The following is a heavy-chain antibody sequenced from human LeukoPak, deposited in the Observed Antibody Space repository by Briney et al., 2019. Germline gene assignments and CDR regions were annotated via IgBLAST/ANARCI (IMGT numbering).Heavy chain of an antibody. CDR1: GDSVSSNSAA. CDR2: TYYRSKWYN. V-gene: IGHV6-1*01. D-gene: IGHD1-14*01. CDR3: ARVNSWTEEPDTGFDY. Sequence: PSQTLSLTCAISGDSVSSNSAAWNWIRQSPSRGLEWLGRTYYRSKWYNDYAVSVKSRITINPDTSKNQFSLQLNSVTPEDTAVYYCARVNSWTEEPDTGFDYWGQGILVTVSS. J-gene: IGHJ4*02.